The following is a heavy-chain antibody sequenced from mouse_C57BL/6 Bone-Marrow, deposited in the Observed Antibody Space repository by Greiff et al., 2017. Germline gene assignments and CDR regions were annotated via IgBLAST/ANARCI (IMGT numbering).Heavy chain of an antibody. CDR3: EIDYYGICAY. CDR1: GYTFTSYG. Sequence: QVQLKESGAELARPGASVKLSCKASGYTFTSYGISWVKQRTGQGLEWIGEIYPRSGNTYYNEKFKGKATLTADKSSSTAYMELRSLTSEDSAVYVCEIDYYGICAYWGQGTLVTVSA. V-gene: IGHV1-81*01. D-gene: IGHD1-1*01. CDR2: IYPRSGNT. J-gene: IGHJ3*01.